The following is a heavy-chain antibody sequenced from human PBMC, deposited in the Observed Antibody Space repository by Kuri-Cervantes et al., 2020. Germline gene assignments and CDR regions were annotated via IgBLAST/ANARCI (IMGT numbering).Heavy chain of an antibody. CDR2: ISSNGGST. D-gene: IGHD6-13*01. CDR3: AREMYSSSPFDY. V-gene: IGHV3-64*04. J-gene: IGHJ4*02. CDR1: GFTFSSYA. Sequence: GESLKISCAASGFTFSSYAMHWVRQAPGKGLEYVSAISSNGGSTYYADSVKGRFTISRDNSKNTLYLQMNSLRAEDTAVYYCAREMYSSSPFDYWGQGTLVTVSS.